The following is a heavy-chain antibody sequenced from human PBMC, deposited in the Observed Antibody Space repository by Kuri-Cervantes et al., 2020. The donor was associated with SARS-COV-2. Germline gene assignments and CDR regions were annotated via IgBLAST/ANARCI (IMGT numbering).Heavy chain of an antibody. V-gene: IGHV3-53*01. CDR1: GFTFSSYA. D-gene: IGHD3-10*01. J-gene: IGHJ4*02. Sequence: GGSLRLSCAASGFTFSSYAMSWVRQAPGKGLEWVSVIYSGGSTYYADSVKGRFTISRDNPKNTLYLQMNSLRAEDTAVYYCARRITMVRVAWVYFDYWGQGTLVTVSS. CDR2: IYSGGST. CDR3: ARRITMVRVAWVYFDY.